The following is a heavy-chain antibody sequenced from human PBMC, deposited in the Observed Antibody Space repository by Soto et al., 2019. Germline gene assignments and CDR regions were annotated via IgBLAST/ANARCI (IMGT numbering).Heavy chain of an antibody. J-gene: IGHJ3*02. V-gene: IGHV1-18*04. CDR1: GYTFTSYG. CDR3: ARDYYDSSGYYYNNALDI. Sequence: AASVKVSCKASGYTFTSYGISWVRQAPGQGLEWMGWISAYNGNTNYAQKLQGRVTMTTDTSTSTAYMELRSLRSDDTAVYYCARDYYDSSGYYYNNALDIWGQGTMVTVSS. D-gene: IGHD3-22*01. CDR2: ISAYNGNT.